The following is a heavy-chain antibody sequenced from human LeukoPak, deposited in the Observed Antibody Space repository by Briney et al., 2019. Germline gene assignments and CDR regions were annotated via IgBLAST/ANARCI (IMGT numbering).Heavy chain of an antibody. CDR3: AKRGEAATNTIFTYYFDY. CDR1: GFTFSSYG. D-gene: IGHD3-10*01. CDR2: ISYDGSNK. J-gene: IGHJ4*02. Sequence: PGRSLRLSCAASGFTFSSYGMHWVRQTPGKGLEWVAAISYDGSNKFYADSVKGRFTISRDNSKNTLYLQMNTLRAEDTAVYYCAKRGEAATNTIFTYYFDYWGQGTLVTVSS. V-gene: IGHV3-30*18.